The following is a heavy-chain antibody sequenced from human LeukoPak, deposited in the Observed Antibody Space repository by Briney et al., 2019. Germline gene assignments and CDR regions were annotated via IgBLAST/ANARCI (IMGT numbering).Heavy chain of an antibody. J-gene: IGHJ5*02. D-gene: IGHD3-22*01. Sequence: PGGSLRLSCAASGFTFSSYSMNWVRQAPGKGLEWVSSISSSSSYIYYADSVKGRFTISRDNAKNSLYLQMNSLRAEDTAVYYCARDLAYYYDSSGYPAWGQGTLVTVSS. V-gene: IGHV3-21*01. CDR2: ISSSSSYI. CDR1: GFTFSSYS. CDR3: ARDLAYYYDSSGYPA.